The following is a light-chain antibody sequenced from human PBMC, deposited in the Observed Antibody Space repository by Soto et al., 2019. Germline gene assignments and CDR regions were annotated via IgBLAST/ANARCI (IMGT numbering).Light chain of an antibody. CDR1: SSDVGGYNY. CDR3: SSYAGSNNLGV. CDR2: EVS. J-gene: IGLJ2*01. Sequence: QSALTQPPSASGSPGQSVPISCTGTSSDVGGYNYVSGYQQHPGKAPKLMIYEVSNRPSGVPDRFSGSKSGNTASLTVSGLQAEDEADYYCSSYAGSNNLGVFGGGTKLTVL. V-gene: IGLV2-8*01.